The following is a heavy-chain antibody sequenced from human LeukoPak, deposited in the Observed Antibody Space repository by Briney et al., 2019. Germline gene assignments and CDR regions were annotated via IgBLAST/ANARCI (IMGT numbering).Heavy chain of an antibody. Sequence: SETLSLTCTVSGGSISSSSYYWGWIRQPPGKGLEWIGSIYYSGSTYYNPSLKSRVTISVDTSKNQFSLKLSSVTAADTAVYYCARQPPLRFNGAYYYYGMDVWGQGTTVTVSS. V-gene: IGHV4-39*01. CDR3: ARQPPLRFNGAYYYYGMDV. D-gene: IGHD3-3*01. CDR1: GGSISSSSYY. CDR2: IYYSGST. J-gene: IGHJ6*02.